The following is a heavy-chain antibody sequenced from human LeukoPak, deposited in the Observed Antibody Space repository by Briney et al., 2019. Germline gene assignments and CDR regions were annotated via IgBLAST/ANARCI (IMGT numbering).Heavy chain of an antibody. J-gene: IGHJ4*02. Sequence: SETLSLTCTVSGGSISSSSYYWGWIRQPPGKGLEWIGSIYYSGSTYYNPSLKSRVTISVDTSKNQFSLKLSSVTAADTAVYYCARVISGSYFYWGQGTLVTVSS. CDR1: GGSISSSSYY. CDR2: IYYSGST. CDR3: ARVISGSYFY. V-gene: IGHV4-39*01. D-gene: IGHD1-26*01.